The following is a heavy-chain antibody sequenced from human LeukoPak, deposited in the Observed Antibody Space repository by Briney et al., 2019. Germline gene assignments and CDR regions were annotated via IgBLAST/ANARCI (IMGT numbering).Heavy chain of an antibody. D-gene: IGHD2-2*01. CDR2: IIPILGIA. Sequence: SVKVSCKASGGTFSSYTISWVRQAPGQGLEWMGRIIPILGIANYAQKFQGRVTITADKSTSTAYTELSSLRSEDTAVYYCARDDIVVVPAAMVYWGQGTLVTVSS. J-gene: IGHJ4*02. CDR3: ARDDIVVVPAAMVY. CDR1: GGTFSSYT. V-gene: IGHV1-69*04.